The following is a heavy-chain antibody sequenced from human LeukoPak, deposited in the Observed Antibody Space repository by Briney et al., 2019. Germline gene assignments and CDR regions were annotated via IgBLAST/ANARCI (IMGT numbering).Heavy chain of an antibody. CDR1: GFPFGGFA. V-gene: IGHV3-30*04. CDR2: ISHDGNNK. Sequence: GGSLRLSCAASGFPFGGFALHWLRQTPGRGLEWVALISHDGNNKQYVDSVKGRFTISRGNSKNTLSLQMNSLRIEDTAVYFCARDLTGGDYYFDYWGQGTLVTVSS. CDR3: ARDLTGGDYYFDY. D-gene: IGHD4-17*01. J-gene: IGHJ4*02.